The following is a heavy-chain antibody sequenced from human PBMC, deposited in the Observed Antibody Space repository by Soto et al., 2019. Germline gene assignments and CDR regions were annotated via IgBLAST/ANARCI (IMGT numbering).Heavy chain of an antibody. CDR3: ASHVDIVATIHSYYYGMDD. Sequence: GSLRLSCAASGFTFSSYAMSSDRQAPGKGLEWVSAISGSGGSTYYADSVKGRFTISRDKSKNTLYRQMNSLRAEDTAVYYCASHVDIVATIHSYYYGMDDWGQGTTVTVSS. CDR2: ISGSGGST. D-gene: IGHD5-12*01. V-gene: IGHV3-23*01. J-gene: IGHJ6*01. CDR1: GFTFSSYA.